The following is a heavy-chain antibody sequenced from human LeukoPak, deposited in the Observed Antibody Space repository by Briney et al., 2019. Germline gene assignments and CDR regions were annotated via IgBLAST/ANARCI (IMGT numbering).Heavy chain of an antibody. V-gene: IGHV3-21*01. Sequence: PVGSLRLSCVPSRFTFISYSMNWVRPAPGKGLEWVSSIISSSSYIYCADSVEGRFTSSRDNGKNSMYLQMNSLRGEDTAVYYCAVGWIVTRRRTYYMDVWGKGTTVTVSS. CDR2: IISSSSYI. CDR1: RFTFISYS. J-gene: IGHJ6*03. CDR3: AVGWIVTRRRTYYMDV. D-gene: IGHD6-6*01.